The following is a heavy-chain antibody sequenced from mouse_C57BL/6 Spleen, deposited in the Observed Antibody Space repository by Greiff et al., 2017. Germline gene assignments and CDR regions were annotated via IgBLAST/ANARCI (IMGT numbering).Heavy chain of an antibody. CDR1: GYTFTSYW. Sequence: QVQLQQPGAELVKPGASVKMSCKASGYTFTSYWITWVKQRPGQGLEWIGDIYPGSGSTNYNEKFKSKATMTVDTASSTAYMQPSSRTSEDSAVYYCARSELKLYFADWGQGTPVTVAA. J-gene: IGHJ3*01. V-gene: IGHV1-55*01. D-gene: IGHD3-2*02. CDR3: ARSELKLYFAD. CDR2: IYPGSGST.